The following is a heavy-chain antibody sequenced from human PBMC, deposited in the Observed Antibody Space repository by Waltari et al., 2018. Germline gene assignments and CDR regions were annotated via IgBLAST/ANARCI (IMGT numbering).Heavy chain of an antibody. CDR1: GGTFSSDA. CDR3: AREAGYSSGWSQFDY. D-gene: IGHD6-19*01. CDR2: IIPIFGTA. Sequence: QVQLVQSGAEVKKPGSSVKVSCKASGGTFSSDAISWVRQAPGQGLEWMGRIIPIFGTANYAQKFQGRVTITADESTSTAYMELSSLRSEDTAVYYCAREAGYSSGWSQFDYWGQGTLVTVSS. V-gene: IGHV1-69*15. J-gene: IGHJ4*02.